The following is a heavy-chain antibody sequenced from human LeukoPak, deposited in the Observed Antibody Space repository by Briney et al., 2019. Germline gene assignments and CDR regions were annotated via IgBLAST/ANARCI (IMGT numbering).Heavy chain of an antibody. CDR1: GYTFTRYA. Sequence: ASVNVSCKASGYTFTRYAMNWVRQAPGQGLEWMGWISAYNGNTNYAQKLQGGVTMTTDTSTSTAYMELRSLRSDDTAVYYCAVTSGHSGYDLFLPVDYWGQGTPVTVSS. J-gene: IGHJ4*02. CDR3: AVTSGHSGYDLFLPVDY. D-gene: IGHD5-12*01. CDR2: ISAYNGNT. V-gene: IGHV1-18*01.